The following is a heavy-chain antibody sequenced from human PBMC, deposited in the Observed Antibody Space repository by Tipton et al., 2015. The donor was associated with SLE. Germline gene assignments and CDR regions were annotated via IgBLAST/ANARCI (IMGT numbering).Heavy chain of an antibody. CDR3: ARGGTMVQGEANDAFDI. CDR1: GFTFDDYA. V-gene: IGHV3-9*01. Sequence: VQLVQSGGGLVQPGRSLGLSCAASGFTFDDYAMHWVRQAPGKGLEWVSGISWNSGSIGYADSVKGRFTISRDDAKNSLYLQMNSLRDEDTALYYCARGGTMVQGEANDAFDIWGQGTMVTVSS. D-gene: IGHD3-10*01. CDR2: ISWNSGSI. J-gene: IGHJ3*02.